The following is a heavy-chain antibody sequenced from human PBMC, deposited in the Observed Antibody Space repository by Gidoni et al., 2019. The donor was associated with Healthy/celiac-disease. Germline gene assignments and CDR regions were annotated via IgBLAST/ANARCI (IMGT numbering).Heavy chain of an antibody. J-gene: IGHJ4*02. CDR2: ISYDGSNK. D-gene: IGHD3-3*01. V-gene: IGHV3-30-3*01. CDR1: GFTFRSYA. Sequence: QVQLVESGGGVVQPGRSLRLSCAAPGFTFRSYAMHWVRQAPGKGLEWVAVISYDGSNKYYADSVKGRFTISRDNSKNTLYLQMNSLRAEDTAVYYCARDGPSDFWSAWRFDYWGQGTLVTVSS. CDR3: ARDGPSDFWSAWRFDY.